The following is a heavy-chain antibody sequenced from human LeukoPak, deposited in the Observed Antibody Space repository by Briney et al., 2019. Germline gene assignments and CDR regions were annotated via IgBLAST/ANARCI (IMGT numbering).Heavy chain of an antibody. V-gene: IGHV4-61*02. J-gene: IGHJ4*02. D-gene: IGHD6-13*01. CDR1: GGSISSGSYY. CDR2: IYTSGST. CDR3: ARVPRAAKGAYFDY. Sequence: NPSQTLSLTCTVSGGSISSGSYYWSWIRQPAGKGLEWIGRIYTSGSTNYNPSLKSRVTISVDTSKNQFSLKLSSVTAADTAVYYCARVPRAAKGAYFDYWGQGTLVTVSS.